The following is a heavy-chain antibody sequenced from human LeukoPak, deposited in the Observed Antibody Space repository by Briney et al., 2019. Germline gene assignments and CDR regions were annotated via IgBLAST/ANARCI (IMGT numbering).Heavy chain of an antibody. CDR1: GFTFSYYG. J-gene: IGHJ4*02. D-gene: IGHD2-15*01. V-gene: IGHV3-30*02. CDR3: AKEHCSGGSCYSHIDY. Sequence: GGSLRLSCAASGFTFSYYGMHWVRQAPGKGLEWVAFIRYDGSNKYYVDSVKGRFTISRDNSKDTLYLQMNSLRTEDTAVYYCAKEHCSGGSCYSHIDYWGQGTLVTVSS. CDR2: IRYDGSNK.